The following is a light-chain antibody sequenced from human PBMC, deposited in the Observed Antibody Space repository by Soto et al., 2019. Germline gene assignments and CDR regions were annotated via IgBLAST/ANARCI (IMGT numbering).Light chain of an antibody. V-gene: IGLV2-8*01. CDR3: SSYAGSNNLL. Sequence: QSALTQPPSASGSPGHSVTISCTGTSSDVGGYNYVSWYQQHPGKAPQLMINEVSRRPSGVPDRFSGSKSGNTASLTVSGLQAEDEADYYCSSYAGSNNLLFGGGTKLTVL. CDR1: SSDVGGYNY. J-gene: IGLJ2*01. CDR2: EVS.